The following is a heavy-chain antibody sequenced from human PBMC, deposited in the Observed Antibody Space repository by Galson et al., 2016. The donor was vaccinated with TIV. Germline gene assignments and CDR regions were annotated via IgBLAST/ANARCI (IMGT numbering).Heavy chain of an antibody. D-gene: IGHD1-26*01. J-gene: IGHJ4*02. Sequence: SVKVSCKASAYSFIDYYMHWVRQAPGQGLEWMGRINPNSGATNYAQKFQGRVTMTRDTSYSTAYMELSRLRSDDTAIYYCARGVLGVVGATDYWGQGTLVTVSS. CDR3: ARGVLGVVGATDY. CDR1: AYSFIDYY. V-gene: IGHV1-2*06. CDR2: INPNSGAT.